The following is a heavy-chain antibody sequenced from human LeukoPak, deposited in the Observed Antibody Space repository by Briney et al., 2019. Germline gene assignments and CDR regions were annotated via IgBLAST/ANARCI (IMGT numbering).Heavy chain of an antibody. CDR3: ARVVGVLWLDYMDV. CDR2: IYYSGST. D-gene: IGHD3-10*01. V-gene: IGHV4-39*07. CDR1: GGSISSSSYY. Sequence: PSGTLSLTCAVSGGSISSSSYYWGWIRQPPGKGLEWIGSIYYSGSTYYNPSLKSRVTISVDTSKNQFSLKLSSVTAADTAVYYCARVVGVLWLDYMDVWGKGTTVTISS. J-gene: IGHJ6*03.